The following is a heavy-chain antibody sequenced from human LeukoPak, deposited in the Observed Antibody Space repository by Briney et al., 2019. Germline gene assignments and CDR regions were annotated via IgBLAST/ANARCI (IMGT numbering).Heavy chain of an antibody. CDR1: GGSFSGYY. V-gene: IGHV4-34*01. Sequence: SETLSLTCAVYGGSFSGYYWSWLRQPPGKGLEWIGEINHSGSTNYNPSLKSRVTISVDTSKNQFSLKLSSVTAADTAVYYCARGTAYYDFWSGYPAPKYYFDYWGQGTLVTVSS. D-gene: IGHD3-3*01. J-gene: IGHJ4*02. CDR2: INHSGST. CDR3: ARGTAYYDFWSGYPAPKYYFDY.